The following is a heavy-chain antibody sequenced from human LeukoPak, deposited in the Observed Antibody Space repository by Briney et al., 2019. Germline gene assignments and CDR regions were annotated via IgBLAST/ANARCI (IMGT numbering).Heavy chain of an antibody. CDR2: IYYSGST. D-gene: IGHD3-10*01. Sequence: PSETLSLTCTVSGGSISSGGYYWSWIRQHPGKGLEWIGYIYYSGSTYYNPSLKSRVTISVDTSKNQFSLKLSSVTAADTAVYYCARDYGSGSWPHYYYGMDVWGKGTTVTVSS. CDR3: ARDYGSGSWPHYYYGMDV. J-gene: IGHJ6*04. CDR1: GGSISSGGYY. V-gene: IGHV4-31*03.